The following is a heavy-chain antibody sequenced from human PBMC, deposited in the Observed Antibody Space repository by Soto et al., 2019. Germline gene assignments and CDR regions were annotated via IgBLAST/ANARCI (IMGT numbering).Heavy chain of an antibody. CDR2: ISYDGSNK. CDR3: ARGSNDNYYYYYYDMDV. CDR1: GFTFSSYA. J-gene: IGHJ6*03. V-gene: IGHV3-30*04. D-gene: IGHD3-9*01. Sequence: GGSLRLSCAASGFTFSSYAMHWVRQAPGKGLEWVAVISYDGSNKYYADSVKGRFTISRDNSKNTLYLQMNSLRAEDTAVYYCARGSNDNYYYYYYDMDVWGKGTTVTVSS.